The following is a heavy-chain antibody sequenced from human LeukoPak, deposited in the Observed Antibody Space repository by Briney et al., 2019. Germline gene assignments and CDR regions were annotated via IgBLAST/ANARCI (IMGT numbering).Heavy chain of an antibody. V-gene: IGHV4-30-2*01. CDR2: IYHSGST. D-gene: IGHD4-11*01. CDR1: GGSISSGGYY. CDR3: ARSNSTEFDY. J-gene: IGHJ4*02. Sequence: SETLSLTCTVSGGSISSGGYYGSWIRQPPGKGLEWIGYIYHSGSTYYNPSLKSRVTISVDRSKNQCSLKLSSVTAADTAVYYCARSNSTEFDYWGQGTLVTVSS.